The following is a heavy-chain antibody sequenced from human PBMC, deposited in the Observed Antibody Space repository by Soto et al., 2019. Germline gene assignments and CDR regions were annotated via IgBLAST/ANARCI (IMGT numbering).Heavy chain of an antibody. CDR2: ISYDGSNK. J-gene: IGHJ4*02. V-gene: IGHV3-30-3*01. Sequence: QVQLVESGGGVFHPGRSLRLSCAASGFTFSSYAMHWVRQAPGKGLEWVAVISYDGSNKYYADSVKGRFTISRDNSKNTLYLQMNSLRAEDTAVYYCARGETSVVVVAATHVFDYWGQGTLVTVSS. CDR3: ARGETSVVVVAATHVFDY. D-gene: IGHD2-15*01. CDR1: GFTFSSYA.